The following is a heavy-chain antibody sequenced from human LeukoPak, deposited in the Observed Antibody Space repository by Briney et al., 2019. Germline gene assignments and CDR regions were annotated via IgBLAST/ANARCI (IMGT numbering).Heavy chain of an antibody. Sequence: GGSLRLSCAASGFTFSSLAMSWVRQAPGKGLEWVSDISNSGDITDYADSVKGRFTISRDNSKNTVYLHMNSLRAEDTAVYYCARALPAARRIAAAGAFDYWGQGTLVTVSS. CDR3: ARALPAARRIAAAGAFDY. CDR2: ISNSGDIT. J-gene: IGHJ4*02. CDR1: GFTFSSLA. D-gene: IGHD6-13*01. V-gene: IGHV3-23*01.